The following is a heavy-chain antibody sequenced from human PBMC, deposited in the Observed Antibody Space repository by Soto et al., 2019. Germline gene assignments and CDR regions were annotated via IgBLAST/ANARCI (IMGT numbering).Heavy chain of an antibody. V-gene: IGHV1-3*01. D-gene: IGHD3-10*01. CDR3: ARAKIITTLDY. J-gene: IGHJ4*02. CDR1: GYTFANYP. Sequence: QVQLVQSGAEGKKPGASVKVSCETSGYTFANYPMHWVRQAPGQTLEWMGWINAGNGYTKYSQKFQGRVTITRDTSASIAYMALRSLRSEDTAVYYCARAKIITTLDYWGQGTLVTVSS. CDR2: INAGNGYT.